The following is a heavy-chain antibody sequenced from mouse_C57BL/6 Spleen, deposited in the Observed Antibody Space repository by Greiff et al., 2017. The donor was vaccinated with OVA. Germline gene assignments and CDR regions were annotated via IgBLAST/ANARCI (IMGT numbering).Heavy chain of an antibody. CDR1: GYTFTSYW. V-gene: IGHV1-53*01. CDR2: INPSNGGT. CDR3: ARRGYYDYDGNYAMDY. D-gene: IGHD2-4*01. Sequence: QVQLKQPGTELVKPGASVKLSCKASGYTFTSYWMHWVKQRPGQGLEWIGNINPSNGGTNYNEKFKSKATLTVDKSSSTAYMQLSSLTSEDSAVYYCARRGYYDYDGNYAMDYWGQGTSVTVSS. J-gene: IGHJ4*01.